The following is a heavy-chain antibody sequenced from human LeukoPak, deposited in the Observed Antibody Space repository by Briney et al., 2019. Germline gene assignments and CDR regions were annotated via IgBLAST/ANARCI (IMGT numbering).Heavy chain of an antibody. J-gene: IGHJ6*03. CDR2: VTWNGGST. CDR1: GFSIEDFG. V-gene: IGHV3-20*04. CDR3: AMKFSRDYYYMDV. Sequence: GSLRLSCEASGFSIEDFGMSWVRQPPGKGLEWVSGVTWNGGSTGYAASVEGRFTNSRDNAKNSLYLQMNSLRAEDTALYYCAMKFSRDYYYMDVWGKGTTVTVSS.